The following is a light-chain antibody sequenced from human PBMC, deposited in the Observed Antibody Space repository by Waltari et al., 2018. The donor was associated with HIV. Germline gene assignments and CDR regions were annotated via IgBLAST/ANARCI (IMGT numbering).Light chain of an antibody. Sequence: QSALTQPASVSGSPGQSITLSCSGTSSDVGGYTLVSWYQHHADKAPKLIIYEVTKRPSGVSYRFSGSKSGYTASLTISGLQAEDEADYYCCSYTDSTYLAFGGGTKLSVL. CDR2: EVT. V-gene: IGLV2-23*02. CDR3: CSYTDSTYLA. J-gene: IGLJ2*01. CDR1: SSDVGGYTL.